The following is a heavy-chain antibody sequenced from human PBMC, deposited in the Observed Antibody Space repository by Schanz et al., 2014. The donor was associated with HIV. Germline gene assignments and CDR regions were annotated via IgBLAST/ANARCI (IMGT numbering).Heavy chain of an antibody. CDR3: VTEQYSTISA. CDR2: VRHDGGAT. V-gene: IGHV3-23*04. CDR1: GFTFSDFS. Sequence: VQLVESGGGLEQPGGSLRLSCVASGFTFSDFSMNWVRRAPGKGLEWISAVRHDGGATYYADSVKGRFTISRDNSRNILYLQMSNLRAEDTALYYCVTEQYSTISAWGQGALVIVSS. J-gene: IGHJ5*02. D-gene: IGHD2-15*01.